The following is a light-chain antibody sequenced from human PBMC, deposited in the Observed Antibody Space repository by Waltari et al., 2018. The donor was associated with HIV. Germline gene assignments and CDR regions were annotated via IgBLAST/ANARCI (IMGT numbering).Light chain of an antibody. J-gene: IGLJ1*01. CDR2: GEH. Sequence: SSELTQDPAVSVALGPTVRITCQGDSLRSYYGTWYQQKPGPAPVLVIYGEHNRPSWHPDRCSGSSSGNTASLTITGAQAEDEADYYCKSRDSSGNHLVFGTGTKVTVL. CDR3: KSRDSSGNHLV. CDR1: SLRSYY. V-gene: IGLV3-19*01.